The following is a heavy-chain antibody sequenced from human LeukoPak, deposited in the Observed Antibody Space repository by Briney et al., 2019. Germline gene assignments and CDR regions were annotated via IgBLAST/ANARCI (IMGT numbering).Heavy chain of an antibody. CDR3: ARGVRPVAMRNYFDY. J-gene: IGHJ4*02. D-gene: IGHD2-2*01. Sequence: GGSLVLSCAASGFTFSSYSMNWVRQAPGKGLEWVSSISSSSSYIYYADSVKGRFTISRDNAKNSLYLQMNSLRAEDTAVYYCARGVRPVAMRNYFDYWGQGTLVTVSS. V-gene: IGHV3-21*04. CDR1: GFTFSSYS. CDR2: ISSSSSYI.